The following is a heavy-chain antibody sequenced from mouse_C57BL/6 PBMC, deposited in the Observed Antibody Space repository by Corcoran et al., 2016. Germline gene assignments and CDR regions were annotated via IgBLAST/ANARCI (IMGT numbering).Heavy chain of an antibody. J-gene: IGHJ3*01. CDR1: GYTFTTYG. V-gene: IGHV9-3*01. D-gene: IGHD1-1*01. CDR2: INTYSGVP. Sequence: QIQLVQSGPELKKPGETVKISCKASGYTFTTYGMSWVKQAPGKGLKWMGWINTYSGVPTYADDFKGRFDFSLETSASTAYLQINNLKNEAKATYFCARNYYYGSSNWFAYGGQGTLVTVSA. CDR3: ARNYYYGSSNWFAY.